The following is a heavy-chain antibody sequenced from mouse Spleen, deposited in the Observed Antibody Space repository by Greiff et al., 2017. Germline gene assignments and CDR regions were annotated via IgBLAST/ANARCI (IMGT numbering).Heavy chain of an antibody. CDR3: ARGDGNPFAY. CDR1: GYTFTSYW. J-gene: IGHJ3*01. Sequence: QVQLQQPGAELVRPGSSVKLSCKASGYTFTSYWMDWVKQRPGQGLEWIGNIYPSDSETHYNQKFKDKATLTVDKSSSTAYMQLSSLTSEDSAVYYCARGDGNPFAYWGQGTLVTVSA. V-gene: IGHV1-61*01. CDR2: IYPSDSET. D-gene: IGHD2-1*01.